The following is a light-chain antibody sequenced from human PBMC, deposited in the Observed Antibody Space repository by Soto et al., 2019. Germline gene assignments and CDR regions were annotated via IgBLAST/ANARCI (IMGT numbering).Light chain of an antibody. CDR3: LSYADTAYV. J-gene: IGLJ1*01. CDR1: SSDIGGYNY. V-gene: IGLV2-8*01. Sequence: QSVLTQPPSASGSPGQSVTISCTGGSSDIGGYNYVSWYQQRPGKVPRLIIYEVTKRPSGVPDRFSGSKSGNTASLTVSGLQAEDEADYYCLSYADTAYVFGTGTKVTVL. CDR2: EVT.